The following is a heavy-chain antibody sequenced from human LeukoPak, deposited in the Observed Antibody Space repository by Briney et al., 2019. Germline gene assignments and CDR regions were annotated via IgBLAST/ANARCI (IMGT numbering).Heavy chain of an antibody. CDR2: IKQDGSEK. Sequence: PWGSLRLSCAASGFTFSSYCMSWVRQAPGKGLEWVANIKQDGSEKYYVDSVKGRLTISRDNAKNSLYLQMHSLGAEDTAVYYCARAAHTANYFDCWGQGTLGTVCS. CDR3: ARAAHTANYFDC. V-gene: IGHV3-7*01. J-gene: IGHJ4*02. D-gene: IGHD5-18*01. CDR1: GFTFSSYC.